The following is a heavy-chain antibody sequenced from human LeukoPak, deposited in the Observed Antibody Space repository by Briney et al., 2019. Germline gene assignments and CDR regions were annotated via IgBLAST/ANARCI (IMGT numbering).Heavy chain of an antibody. Sequence: SETLPLTCTVSGGSISSYYWSWIRQPPGKGLEWIGYIYYSGSTSYNPSLKSRVTISVDTSKNQFSLKLSSVTAADTAVYYCARRSMVAYFDYWGQGTLVTVSS. CDR3: ARRSMVAYFDY. CDR1: GGSISSYY. J-gene: IGHJ4*02. D-gene: IGHD4/OR15-4a*01. V-gene: IGHV4-59*08. CDR2: IYYSGST.